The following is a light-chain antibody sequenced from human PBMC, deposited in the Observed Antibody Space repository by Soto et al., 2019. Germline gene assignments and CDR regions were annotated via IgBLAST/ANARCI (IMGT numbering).Light chain of an antibody. Sequence: EIVMTQSPATLSVSPGERATLSCRASQSVTSNLAWYQQKPGQAPRLLIYSASTRATGIPGRFSGSGSGTEFTLTISSLQSEDFAVYYCQQYNNWPTWTFGQGTKVEIK. J-gene: IGKJ1*01. CDR3: QQYNNWPTWT. V-gene: IGKV3-15*01. CDR2: SAS. CDR1: QSVTSN.